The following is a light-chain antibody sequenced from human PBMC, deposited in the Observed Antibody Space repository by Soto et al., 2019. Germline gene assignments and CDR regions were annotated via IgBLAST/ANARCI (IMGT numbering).Light chain of an antibody. CDR1: QSVSSY. CDR3: QQRSNWPVT. Sequence: EIVLTQSPATLSLSPGERATLSCRASQSVSSYLAWSQQKPGQAPRLLIYDASNRATGIPARFSGSGSGTDFTLTISSLEPEDFAVYYCQQRSNWPVTFGPGTKVDIK. J-gene: IGKJ3*01. V-gene: IGKV3-11*01. CDR2: DAS.